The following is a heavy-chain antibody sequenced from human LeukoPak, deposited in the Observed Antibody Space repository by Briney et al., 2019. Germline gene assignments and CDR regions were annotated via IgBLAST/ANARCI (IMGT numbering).Heavy chain of an antibody. Sequence: ASVKVSCKASGYTFTSYDINWVRQATGQGLEWMGWISPKSGGTNYAQKFQGRVTMTRDTSISTAYMELSSLRTDDTAVYYCARRMGSGYDFGYWGQGTLVTVSS. V-gene: IGHV1-2*02. CDR3: ARRMGSGYDFGY. D-gene: IGHD5-12*01. CDR1: GYTFTSYD. CDR2: ISPKSGGT. J-gene: IGHJ4*02.